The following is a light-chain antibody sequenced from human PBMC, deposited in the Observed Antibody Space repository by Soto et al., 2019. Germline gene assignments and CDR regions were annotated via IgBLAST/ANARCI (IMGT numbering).Light chain of an antibody. V-gene: IGKV1-39*01. J-gene: IGKJ5*01. CDR1: QSISSY. Sequence: DIQMTQSPSSLSASVGDRVTITCRASQSISSYLNWYQQKPGKAPKLLIYAASSLQSGVPSRFSGSGYGTDFTLTISSLQPEDFATYYCQQSYSTPPITFGKGTRLEI. CDR2: AAS. CDR3: QQSYSTPPIT.